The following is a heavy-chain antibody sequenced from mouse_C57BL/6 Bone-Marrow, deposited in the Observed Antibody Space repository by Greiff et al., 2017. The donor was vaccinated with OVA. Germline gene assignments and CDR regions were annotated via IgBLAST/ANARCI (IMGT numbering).Heavy chain of an antibody. J-gene: IGHJ4*01. D-gene: IGHD4-1*01. CDR1: GYTFTSYW. Sequence: QVQLQQPGAELVKPGASVKLSCKASGYTFTSYWMHWVKQRPGRGLEWLGRIDPNSGGTKYNEKFKSTATLTVDKPSSTAYMQLSSLTSEDSAVYYCARRNCYAMDYWGQGTSVTVSS. CDR3: ARRNCYAMDY. CDR2: IDPNSGGT. V-gene: IGHV1-72*01.